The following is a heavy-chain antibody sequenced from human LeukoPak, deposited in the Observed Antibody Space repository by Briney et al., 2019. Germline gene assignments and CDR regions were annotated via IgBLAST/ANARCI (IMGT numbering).Heavy chain of an antibody. V-gene: IGHV3-30*04. Sequence: GRSLRLSCAASGFTFSSYAMHWVRQAPGKGLEWVAVISYDGSNKYYADSVKGRFTISRDNSKNTLYLQMNSLRTEDTAVYYCARDRGSPMVYYYYGMDVWGRGTTVTVSS. CDR3: ARDRGSPMVYYYYGMDV. CDR2: ISYDGSNK. CDR1: GFTFSSYA. D-gene: IGHD3-10*01. J-gene: IGHJ6*02.